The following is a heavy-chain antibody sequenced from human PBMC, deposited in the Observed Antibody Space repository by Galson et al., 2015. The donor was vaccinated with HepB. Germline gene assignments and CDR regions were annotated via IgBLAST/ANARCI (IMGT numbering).Heavy chain of an antibody. Sequence: SLRLSCAASGFTFSAYGIHWVRQAPGKALEWVALMSYDGNHDHYADFVRGRFTISRDNMENTLYLQMKGLRPEDTAIYFCAKVTREGFNYGGFGVWGQGTLVTVSS. J-gene: IGHJ3*01. CDR1: GFTFSAYG. CDR2: MSYDGNHD. D-gene: IGHD5-24*01. CDR3: AKVTREGFNYGGFGV. V-gene: IGHV3-30*18.